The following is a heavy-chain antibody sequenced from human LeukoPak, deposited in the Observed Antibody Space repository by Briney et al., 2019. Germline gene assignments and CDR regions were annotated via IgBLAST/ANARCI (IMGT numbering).Heavy chain of an antibody. CDR2: IYYSGST. CDR3: ARLPSGYDPYYYYGMDV. J-gene: IGHJ6*02. CDR1: GGSISSYY. V-gene: IGHV4-59*08. D-gene: IGHD5-12*01. Sequence: SETLSLTCTVSGGSISSYYWSWIRQPPGKGLEWIGYIYYSGSTNYNPPLKSRVTISVDTSKNQFSLKLSSVTAADTAVYYCARLPSGYDPYYYYGMDVWGQGTTVTVSS.